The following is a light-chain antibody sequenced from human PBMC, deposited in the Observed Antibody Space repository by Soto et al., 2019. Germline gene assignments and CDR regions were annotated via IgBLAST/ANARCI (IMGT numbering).Light chain of an antibody. CDR3: SSYSGSSILV. CDR2: EVN. Sequence: QSALTQSPSASGSPGQSVTISCTGTSSDVGAYNFVSWYQQHPGKAPRLMIYEVNKRLSGVPDRFSGSKSGYTASLTVSGLQSEDEADYYCSSYSGSSILVFGGGTKVTVL. J-gene: IGLJ2*01. CDR1: SSDVGAYNF. V-gene: IGLV2-8*01.